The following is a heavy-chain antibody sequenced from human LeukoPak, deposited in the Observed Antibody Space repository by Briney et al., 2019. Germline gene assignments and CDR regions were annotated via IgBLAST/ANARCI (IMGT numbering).Heavy chain of an antibody. Sequence: GGSLRLSCAASGFTFSSYGMHWVRQAPGKGLEWVTFIRYDGSNKYFADSVKGRFTISRDNSKNTLYLQMNSLRAEDTAVYYCAKDLSKELLYRRGKYYFDYWGQGTLVTVSS. V-gene: IGHV3-30*02. J-gene: IGHJ4*02. CDR1: GFTFSSYG. CDR2: IRYDGSNK. D-gene: IGHD3-3*01. CDR3: AKDLSKELLYRRGKYYFDY.